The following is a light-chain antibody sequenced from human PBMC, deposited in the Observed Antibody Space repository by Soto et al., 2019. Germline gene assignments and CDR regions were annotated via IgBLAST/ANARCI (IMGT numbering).Light chain of an antibody. CDR1: QSVRSSY. V-gene: IGKV3-20*01. Sequence: EILLTQSPGTLSLSPGERATLSCRASQSVRSSYLAWYKQKPGQAPRLLIYGASSRATGIPDRFSGSGSGTEFTLTISRLEPEDFAVYYCQQYGSLITFGQGTRLEIK. J-gene: IGKJ5*01. CDR2: GAS. CDR3: QQYGSLIT.